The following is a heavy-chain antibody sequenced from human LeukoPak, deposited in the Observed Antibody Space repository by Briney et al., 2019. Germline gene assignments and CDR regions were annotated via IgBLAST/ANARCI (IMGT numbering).Heavy chain of an antibody. V-gene: IGHV4-34*01. Sequence: SETLSLTCAVYGGSFSGDYWSWIRQPPGKGLEWIGEVNHSGSTNYNPSLKSRVTISVNTSKNQFSLKLSSVTAADTAVYYCARGSTLEWLSERTFDPWGQGTLVTVSS. CDR1: GGSFSGDY. CDR3: ARGSTLEWLSERTFDP. D-gene: IGHD3-3*01. CDR2: VNHSGST. J-gene: IGHJ5*02.